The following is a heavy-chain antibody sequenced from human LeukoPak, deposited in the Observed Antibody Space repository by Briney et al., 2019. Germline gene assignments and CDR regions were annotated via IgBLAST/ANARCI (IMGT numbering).Heavy chain of an antibody. CDR1: GYTFTGYY. CDR3: ARGYYDSSAYHSADY. CDR2: INPNTGDT. Sequence: ASVKVSCKASGYTFTGYYIHWVRQAPGQGLEWMGWINPNTGDTNYAQKFQGRVTMTRDTSISTAYMELTRLRSDDTAVYYCARGYYDSSAYHSADYWGQGTLVTVSS. D-gene: IGHD3-22*01. V-gene: IGHV1-2*02. J-gene: IGHJ4*02.